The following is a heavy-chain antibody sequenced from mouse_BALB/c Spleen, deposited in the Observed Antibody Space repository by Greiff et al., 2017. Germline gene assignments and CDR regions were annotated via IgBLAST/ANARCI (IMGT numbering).Heavy chain of an antibody. CDR2: ISSGSSTI. V-gene: IGHV5-17*02. CDR3: ARDYFDY. J-gene: IGHJ2*01. CDR1: GFTFSSFG. Sequence: EVQLVESGGGLVQPGGSRKLSCAASGFTFSSFGMHWVRQAPEKGLEWVAYISSGSSTIYYADTVKGRFTISRGNPKNTLFLQMTSLRSEDTAMYYCARDYFDYWGQGTTLTVSS.